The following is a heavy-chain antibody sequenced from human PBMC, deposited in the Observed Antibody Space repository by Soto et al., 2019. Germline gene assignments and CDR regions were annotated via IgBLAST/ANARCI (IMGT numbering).Heavy chain of an antibody. J-gene: IGHJ3*02. CDR3: ARLSRYSSSRGAFDI. CDR1: GYSFTSYW. D-gene: IGHD6-13*01. Sequence: PGESLKISCKGSGYSFTSYWISWVRQMPGKGLEWMGRIDPSDSYTNYSPSFQDHVTISADKSISTAYLQWSSLKASDTAMYYCARLSRYSSSRGAFDIWGQGTMVTVSS. V-gene: IGHV5-10-1*01. CDR2: IDPSDSYT.